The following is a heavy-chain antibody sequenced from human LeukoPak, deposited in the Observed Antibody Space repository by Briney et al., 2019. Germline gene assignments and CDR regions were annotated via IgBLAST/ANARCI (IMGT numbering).Heavy chain of an antibody. V-gene: IGHV1-69*04. J-gene: IGHJ4*02. Sequence: SVKVSCKASGGTFSSYAISWVRQAPGQGLEWMGRIIPILGIANYAQKFQGRVTITADKSTSTAYMELSSLRSEDTAVYYCARKYSGSYFIIDYWGQGTLVTVSS. CDR3: ARKYSGSYFIIDY. CDR1: GGTFSSYA. CDR2: IIPILGIA. D-gene: IGHD1-26*01.